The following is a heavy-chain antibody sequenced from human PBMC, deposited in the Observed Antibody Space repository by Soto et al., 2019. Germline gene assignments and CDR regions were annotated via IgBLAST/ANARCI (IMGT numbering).Heavy chain of an antibody. Sequence: SETLSLTCTVSGGSISSYYWSWIRQPPGKGLEWIGYIYYSGSTNYNPSLKSRVTISVDTSKNQFSLKLSSVTAADTAVYYCARDIMGTNYYYYGMDGWGQGTTVT. CDR2: IYYSGST. CDR1: GGSISSYY. D-gene: IGHD2-8*01. V-gene: IGHV4-59*01. J-gene: IGHJ6*02. CDR3: ARDIMGTNYYYYGMDG.